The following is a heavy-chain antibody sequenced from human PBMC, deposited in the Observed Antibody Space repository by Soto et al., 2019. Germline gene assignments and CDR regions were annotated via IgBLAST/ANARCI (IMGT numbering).Heavy chain of an antibody. J-gene: IGHJ5*02. Sequence: SETLSLTCAVYGGSFSSYYWSWIRQPPGKGLEWIGYIYYSGSTNYNPSLKSRVTISVDTSKNQFSLKLSSVTAADTAVYYCARDCSGGSCYSGGFDPWGQGTLVTVSS. V-gene: IGHV4-59*01. CDR3: ARDCSGGSCYSGGFDP. D-gene: IGHD2-15*01. CDR1: GGSFSSYY. CDR2: IYYSGST.